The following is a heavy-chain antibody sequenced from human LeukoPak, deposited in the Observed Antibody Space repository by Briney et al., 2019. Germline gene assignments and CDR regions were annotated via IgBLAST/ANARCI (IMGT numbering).Heavy chain of an antibody. CDR1: GYTLTELS. V-gene: IGHV1-24*01. CDR3: ARAFHPRSYDSSGYYFDY. D-gene: IGHD3-22*01. CDR2: FDPEDGET. J-gene: IGHJ4*02. Sequence: GASVKVSCKVSGYTLTELSMHWVRQAPGKGLEWMGGFDPEDGETIYAQKFQGRVTMTEDTSTDTAYMELSRLRSDDTAVYYCARAFHPRSYDSSGYYFDYWGQGTLVTVSS.